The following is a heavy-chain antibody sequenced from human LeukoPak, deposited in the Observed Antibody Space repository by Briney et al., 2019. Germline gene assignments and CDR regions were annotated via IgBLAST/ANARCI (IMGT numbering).Heavy chain of an antibody. Sequence: SETLSLTCTVSGGSISSNNYFWGWIRQPPGKGLEWIGNIYDSGSTYYNPSLKSRVTISVDTSKNQFSLKLNSVTAADTAMYYCQSRFLEWLLDYWGQGTLVTVSS. CDR1: GGSISSNNYF. V-gene: IGHV4-39*01. J-gene: IGHJ4*02. D-gene: IGHD3-3*01. CDR3: QSRFLEWLLDY. CDR2: IYDSGST.